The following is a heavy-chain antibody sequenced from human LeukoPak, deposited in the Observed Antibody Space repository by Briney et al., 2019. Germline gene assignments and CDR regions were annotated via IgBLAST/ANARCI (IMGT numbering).Heavy chain of an antibody. CDR2: IYYSGST. Sequence: PSETLSLTCTVSGGSISSYYWSWIRQPPGKGLEWIGYIYYSGSTNYNPSLKSRVTISVDTSKNQFSLKLSSVTAADTAVYYCARAISTDNDAFDIWGQGTMVTVSS. V-gene: IGHV4-59*01. J-gene: IGHJ3*02. CDR3: ARAISTDNDAFDI. CDR1: GGSISSYY. D-gene: IGHD1-14*01.